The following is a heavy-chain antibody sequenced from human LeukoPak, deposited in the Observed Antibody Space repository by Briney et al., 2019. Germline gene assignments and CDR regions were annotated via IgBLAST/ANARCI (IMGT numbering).Heavy chain of an antibody. CDR1: GGSFSGYY. CDR2: ISQSGST. Sequence: TSETLSLTCAVYGGSFSGYYWSWIRQSPGKGLEWIGEISQSGSTMYTASLKNRVTISFDTSKNQFSLNLRSVTAADTAVYYCARDSAFLGGIFFALGGQEPLATVS. J-gene: IGHJ4*02. V-gene: IGHV4-34*01. CDR3: ARDSAFLGGIFFAL. D-gene: IGHD3-16*01.